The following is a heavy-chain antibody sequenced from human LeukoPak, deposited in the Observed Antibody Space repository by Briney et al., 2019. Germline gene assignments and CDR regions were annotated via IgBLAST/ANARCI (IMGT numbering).Heavy chain of an antibody. Sequence: SETLSLTCTVSGGSISSSSYYWGWIRRPPGKGLEWIGSIYYSGSTYYNPSLKSRVTISVDTSKNQFSLKLSSVTAADTAVYYCARHISVGATEAIDYWGQGTLVTVSS. CDR3: ARHISVGATEAIDY. CDR2: IYYSGST. D-gene: IGHD1-26*01. CDR1: GGSISSSSYY. J-gene: IGHJ4*02. V-gene: IGHV4-39*01.